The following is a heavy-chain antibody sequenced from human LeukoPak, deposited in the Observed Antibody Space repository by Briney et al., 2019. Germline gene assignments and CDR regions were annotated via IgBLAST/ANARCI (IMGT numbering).Heavy chain of an antibody. CDR3: ARGGYYDYVWGSQIADY. V-gene: IGHV1-8*01. D-gene: IGHD3-16*01. Sequence: ASVKVSCKASGYTFTSYDINWVRQATGQGLEWMGWMNPNSGNTGYAQKFQGRVTMTRNTSISTACMELSSLRSEATAAYYCARGGYYDYVWGSQIADYWGQGTLVTASA. CDR2: MNPNSGNT. J-gene: IGHJ4*02. CDR1: GYTFTSYD.